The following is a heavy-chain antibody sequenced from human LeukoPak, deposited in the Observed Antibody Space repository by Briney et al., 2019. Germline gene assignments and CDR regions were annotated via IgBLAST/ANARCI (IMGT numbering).Heavy chain of an antibody. CDR2: MNQDGSEK. Sequence: PGGSLRLSCAASGFTFSSYSMNWVRPAPGKGLEWVANMNQDGSEKYYVDSVKGRFTISRDNAKNSLYLQMNSLRAEDTAVYYCARDRFMDVWGKGTTVTISS. CDR1: GFTFSSYS. V-gene: IGHV3-7*01. J-gene: IGHJ6*03. CDR3: ARDRFMDV.